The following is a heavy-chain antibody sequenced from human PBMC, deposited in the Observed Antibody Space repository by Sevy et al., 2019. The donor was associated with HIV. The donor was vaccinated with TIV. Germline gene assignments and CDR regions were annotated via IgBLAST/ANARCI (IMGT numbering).Heavy chain of an antibody. J-gene: IGHJ3*01. Sequence: GGYLRLSCAASGFTFSDAWMAWVRQAPGKGLERVGHIKGEGEGGTADYTAPVKGRFTISRDDSRSTFYLQMNSLKTDDTTMYYCTTYWGSGTTWVRAYDLWGQGTLVTVSS. CDR1: GFTFSDAW. CDR3: TTYWGSGTTWVRAYDL. V-gene: IGHV3-15*05. D-gene: IGHD1-7*01. CDR2: IKGEGEGGTA.